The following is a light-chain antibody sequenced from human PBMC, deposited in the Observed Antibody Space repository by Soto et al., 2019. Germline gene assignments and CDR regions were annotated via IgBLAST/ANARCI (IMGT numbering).Light chain of an antibody. CDR1: QSVSNNY. J-gene: IGKJ3*01. CDR3: QPPAT. Sequence: IVLTQEPGTVSSSRADTASISCRASQSVSNNYLAWYQQKPGQAPRLLIYGASNRATGIPDRFSGSGSGTDVTLTISRLEPEDCAVYYCQPPATLGPGTKVDIK. V-gene: IGKV3-20*01. CDR2: GAS.